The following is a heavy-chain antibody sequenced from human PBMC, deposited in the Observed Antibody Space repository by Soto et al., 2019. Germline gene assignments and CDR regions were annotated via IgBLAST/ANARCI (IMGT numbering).Heavy chain of an antibody. CDR3: ARARIVDAGTIVEY. D-gene: IGHD6-13*01. J-gene: IGHJ4*02. CDR2: IYKSVHT. V-gene: IGHV4-38-2*02. CDR1: GYSITGGHS. Sequence: SETLSLPCPASGYSITGGHSCGWSRQPPRNGREGIGSIYKSVHTYDNPSLRSRFTISIDTAKSHFSLKVSYVSAADTAGYFCARARIVDAGTIVEYWGKGSLVT.